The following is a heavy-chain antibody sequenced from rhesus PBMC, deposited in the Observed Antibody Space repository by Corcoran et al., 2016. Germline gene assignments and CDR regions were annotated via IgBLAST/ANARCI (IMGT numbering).Heavy chain of an antibody. J-gene: IGHJ4*01. V-gene: IGHV4S11*01. CDR2: IYGSGSSN. D-gene: IGHD3-9*01. Sequence: QVQLQESGPGLVKPLETLSLTCAVSGGSISSNSWRWIRQPPGKGLEWIGYIYGSGSSNNYNPYLKSRVTLSVDTSKNQFSLKLSSVTAADTAVYYCARAGYEDDYGYYYTFDYWGQGVLVTVSS. CDR3: ARAGYEDDYGYYYTFDY. CDR1: GGSISSNS.